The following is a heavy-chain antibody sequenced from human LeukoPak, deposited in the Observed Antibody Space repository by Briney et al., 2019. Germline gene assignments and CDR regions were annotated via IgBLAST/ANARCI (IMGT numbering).Heavy chain of an antibody. CDR2: INPNSGDT. CDR1: GYIFTGYY. CDR3: ARDSRRDGYNLDY. D-gene: IGHD5-24*01. J-gene: IGHJ4*02. Sequence: ASVKVSCKASGYIFTGYYMHWVRQAPGQGLEWMGWINPNSGDTNYAQKFQGRVTMTRDTSISTAYMELSRLRSDDTAVYYCARDSRRDGYNLDYWGRGTLVTVSS. V-gene: IGHV1-2*02.